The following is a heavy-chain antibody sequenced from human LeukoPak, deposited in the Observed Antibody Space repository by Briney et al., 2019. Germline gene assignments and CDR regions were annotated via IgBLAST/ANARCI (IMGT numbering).Heavy chain of an antibody. CDR3: ARDSISLAIAAAAPDY. D-gene: IGHD6-13*01. J-gene: IGHJ4*02. Sequence: GGSLRLSCAASGFTVSSNYMSWVRQAPGKGLEWVSVIYSGGSTYYADSVKGRFTISRDNSKNTLYLRMNSLRAEDTAVYYCARDSISLAIAAAAPDYWGQGTLVTVSS. CDR1: GFTVSSNY. CDR2: IYSGGST. V-gene: IGHV3-53*01.